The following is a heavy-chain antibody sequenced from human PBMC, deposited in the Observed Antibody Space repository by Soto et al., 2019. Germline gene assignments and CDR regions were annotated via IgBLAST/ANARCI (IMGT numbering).Heavy chain of an antibody. Sequence: RLACVASGFTFSVSAMTWVRQAPGKGLEWVSTTGLSGRTTYYGDSAKGRFTVSRDNSKNTLDLQMSSLRAEDTAVYYCATVHNTSRSFNFWGRGTLVTVSS. J-gene: IGHJ4*02. CDR2: TGLSGRTT. D-gene: IGHD1-20*01. CDR3: ATVHNTSRSFNF. CDR1: GFTFSVSA. V-gene: IGHV3-23*01.